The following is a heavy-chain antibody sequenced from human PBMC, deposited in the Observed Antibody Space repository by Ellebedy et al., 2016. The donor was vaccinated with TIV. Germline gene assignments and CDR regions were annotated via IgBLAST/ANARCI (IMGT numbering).Heavy chain of an antibody. V-gene: IGHV4-4*02. D-gene: IGHD6-19*01. Sequence: MPSETLSLTCAVSGGSISSNNWWSWVRQPPGRGLEWIGEIYHSGSINYNPSLKSRVTFSLDKSKSQFYLKLSPVTAADTAVYYCARHPLEWLVGPMYFDYWGQGTLVTVSS. J-gene: IGHJ4*02. CDR1: GGSISSNNW. CDR3: ARHPLEWLVGPMYFDY. CDR2: IYHSGSI.